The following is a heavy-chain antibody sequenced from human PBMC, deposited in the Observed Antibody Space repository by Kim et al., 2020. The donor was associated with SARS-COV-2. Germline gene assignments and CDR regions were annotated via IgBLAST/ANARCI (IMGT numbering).Heavy chain of an antibody. Sequence: GRSLRLSCAASGFTFSSSALSWVRQAPGKGLEWVSAINTNGGRRDYADSVKGRFFISRDNSKNTLSLQMNSLRPDDTAVYYCAKGGGGDHGYWGQGTLVTVS. V-gene: IGHV3-23*01. CDR3: AKGGGGDHGY. CDR1: GFTFSSSA. CDR2: INTNGGRR. D-gene: IGHD2-21*01. J-gene: IGHJ4*02.